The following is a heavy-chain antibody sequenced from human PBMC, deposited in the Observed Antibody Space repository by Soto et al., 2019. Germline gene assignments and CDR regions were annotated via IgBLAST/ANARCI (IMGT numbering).Heavy chain of an antibody. D-gene: IGHD6-19*01. J-gene: IGHJ6*02. CDR3: ARDRAVAESYYYYYGMDV. V-gene: IGHV1-18*01. CDR2: ISAYNGNT. Sequence: ASVEVSCKXSGYTFTSYGISWVRQAPGQGLEWMGWISAYNGNTNYAQKLQGRVTMTTDTSTSTAYMELRSLRSDDTAVYYCARDRAVAESYYYYYGMDVWGQGTTVTVSS. CDR1: GYTFTSYG.